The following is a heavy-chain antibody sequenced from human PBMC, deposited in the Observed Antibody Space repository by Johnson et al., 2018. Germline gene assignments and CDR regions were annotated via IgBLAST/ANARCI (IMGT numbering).Heavy chain of an antibody. CDR3: ARSQAVQH. J-gene: IGHJ1*01. CDR2: ISSSSSYI. V-gene: IGHV3-21*01. Sequence: VQLVESGGGLVQPGGSLRLTCAASGFTFRSYWMTWVRQAPGKGLEWVSSISSSSSYIYYADSVKGRFTISRDNAKNSRYLQMNSLRAEDTAVYYCARSQAVQHWGQGTLVTVSS. CDR1: GFTFRSYW.